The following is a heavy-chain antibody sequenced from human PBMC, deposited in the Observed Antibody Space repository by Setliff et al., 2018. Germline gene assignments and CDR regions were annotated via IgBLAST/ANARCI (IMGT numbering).Heavy chain of an antibody. CDR1: GGTFSDYY. CDR3: ARGGTYRYFDY. V-gene: IGHV4-34*01. CDR2: IHRSGKA. J-gene: IGHJ4*02. Sequence: SETLSLTCAAYGGTFSDYYWTWIRQPPGKGLEWIANIHRSGKAYYNPSLKSRVTMSVDSSKNQFSLKLSSVTAADTAVYYCARGGTYRYFDYWGQGALVTVSS.